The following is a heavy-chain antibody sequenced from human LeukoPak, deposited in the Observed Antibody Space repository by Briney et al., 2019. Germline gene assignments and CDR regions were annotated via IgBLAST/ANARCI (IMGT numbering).Heavy chain of an antibody. Sequence: GGSLRLSCAASGFSFSTYTMRWVRQAPGKGLEYVSGIASNGGNKDYANSVKGRITISRDNSKNTVYLQMGSLRAEDMAVYYCAREYCTTNNCYNWGLGYWGQGTLVTVSS. V-gene: IGHV3-64*01. J-gene: IGHJ4*02. CDR3: AREYCTTNNCYNWGLGY. CDR2: IASNGGNK. CDR1: GFSFSTYT. D-gene: IGHD2-2*02.